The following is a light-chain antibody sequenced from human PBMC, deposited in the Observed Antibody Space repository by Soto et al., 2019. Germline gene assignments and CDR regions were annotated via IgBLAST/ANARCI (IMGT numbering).Light chain of an antibody. V-gene: IGKV1-39*01. CDR3: QQRYSTPRT. J-gene: IGKJ2*01. CDR2: GAS. Sequence: DIQMTQSPYSLSASVGDRVTITCRASQSITNILNWYQQKPGKAPKLLIYGASSLQSGVPSRFSGSGSGTDFTLIISSLQPEDFATYYCQQRYSTPRTFGQGTKLEIK. CDR1: QSITNI.